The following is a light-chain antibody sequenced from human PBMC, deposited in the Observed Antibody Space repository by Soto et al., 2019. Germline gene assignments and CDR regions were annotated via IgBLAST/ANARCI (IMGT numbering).Light chain of an antibody. Sequence: IVMTPSPNSLAVSLGERATMKCQSSQSVLYISHNMSYLAWYQQKPGQAPKLLIYWASTRECGVPDRFSGSGSGTDFTLTISSLQPEDLAVYYCQQHYSTPWTFGRGTKVDI. CDR3: QQHYSTPWT. CDR2: WAS. CDR1: QSVLYISHNMSY. V-gene: IGKV4-1*01. J-gene: IGKJ1*01.